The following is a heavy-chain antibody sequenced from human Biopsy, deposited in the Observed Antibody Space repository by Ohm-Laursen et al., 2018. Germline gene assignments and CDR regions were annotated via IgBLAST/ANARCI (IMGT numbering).Heavy chain of an antibody. CDR2: INPNSGTT. J-gene: IGHJ1*01. V-gene: IGHV1-2*04. CDR3: AKGQDLTAGAEYFQY. Sequence: ASVKVSCKASGYTFTGYFLHWVRQVPGQGLEWMGWINPNSGTTKIAENFQGSVTMTRDTSITTAYLDLTGLTSDDTAVYFCAKGQDLTAGAEYFQYWGQGALITVSS. D-gene: IGHD3-9*01. CDR1: GYTFTGYF.